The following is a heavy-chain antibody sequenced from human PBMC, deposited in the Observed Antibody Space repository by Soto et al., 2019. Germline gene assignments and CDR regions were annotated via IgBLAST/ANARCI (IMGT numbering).Heavy chain of an antibody. V-gene: IGHV4-30-4*01. D-gene: IGHD4-17*01. CDR3: ASGGDYGVYVLHN. CDR1: GGSINIDHYH. Sequence: QVQLQESGPGLVKPSQTLSLTCTVSGGSINIDHYHWTWIRQTPGKGLEWIGYIYFTGSTYYNPSLESRVIMSADTSKNQFSLKLTSVTAADTAVYYCASGGDYGVYVLHNRGQGALVTVSS. CDR2: IYFTGST. J-gene: IGHJ4*02.